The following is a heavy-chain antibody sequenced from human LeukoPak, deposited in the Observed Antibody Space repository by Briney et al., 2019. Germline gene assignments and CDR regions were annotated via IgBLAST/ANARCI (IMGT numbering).Heavy chain of an antibody. CDR3: ARGGGSTWTQRGYFQH. CDR2: MSPNSGNT. D-gene: IGHD6-13*01. Sequence: ASVNVSCKASGYTFTSHDINWVRQASGQRLERMGWMSPNSGNTGYAQKFQGRVTMTRNTSISTAYMELSSLRSEDTAVYYCARGGGSTWTQRGYFQHWGQGTLVTVSS. V-gene: IGHV1-8*01. J-gene: IGHJ1*01. CDR1: GYTFTSHD.